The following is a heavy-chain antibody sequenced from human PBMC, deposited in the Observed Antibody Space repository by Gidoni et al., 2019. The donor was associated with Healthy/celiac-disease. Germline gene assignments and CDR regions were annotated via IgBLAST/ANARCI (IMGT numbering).Heavy chain of an antibody. CDR2: IRSKAYGGTT. CDR3: TRGLYYYDSSGYYSLGMDV. CDR1: GFTFGDYA. J-gene: IGHJ6*02. V-gene: IGHV3-49*03. Sequence: EVQLVESGGGLVQPGRSLRLSCTASGFTFGDYAMSWFRQAPGKGLEWVGFIRSKAYGGTTEYAASVKGRFTISRDDSKSIAYLQMNSLKTEDTAVYYCTRGLYYYDSSGYYSLGMDVWGQGTTVTVSS. D-gene: IGHD3-22*01.